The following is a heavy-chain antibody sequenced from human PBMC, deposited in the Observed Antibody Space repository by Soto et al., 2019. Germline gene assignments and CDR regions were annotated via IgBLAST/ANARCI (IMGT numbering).Heavy chain of an antibody. CDR1: GGSFKSGSYS. V-gene: IGHV4-61*01. J-gene: IGHJ4*02. Sequence: SATRSLTCTVSGGSFKSGSYSWSWIRQPPGKGLEWIGYVYHTGRTSYNPSLKSRVSISMDTSKNQFSLNLDSVTSADTAVYFCARDFAYFDSWGQGTLVTVSS. CDR2: VYHTGRT. D-gene: IGHD3-3*01. CDR3: ARDFAYFDS.